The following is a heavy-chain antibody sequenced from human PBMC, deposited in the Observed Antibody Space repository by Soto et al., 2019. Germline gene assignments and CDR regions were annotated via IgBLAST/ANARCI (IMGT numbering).Heavy chain of an antibody. J-gene: IGHJ4*02. CDR2: IKSKTDGGTT. Sequence: EVQLVESGGGLVKPGGSLRLSCAASGFTFSNAWMSWVRQAPGKGLEWVGRIKSKTDGGTTDYAAPVKGRFTISRDDSKNTLYLQMNSLNTEDAAVYYCTTAGAYYDFWSGYYMGAYWGQGTLVTVSA. CDR1: GFTFSNAW. D-gene: IGHD3-3*01. CDR3: TTAGAYYDFWSGYYMGAY. V-gene: IGHV3-15*01.